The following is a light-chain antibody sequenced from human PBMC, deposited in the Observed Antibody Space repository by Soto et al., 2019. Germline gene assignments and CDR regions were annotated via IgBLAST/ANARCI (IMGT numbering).Light chain of an antibody. J-gene: IGKJ1*01. Sequence: DIQMTQSPSSLSASVGDRVTITCRASQGISNYLNWYQQKPGKAPYLLISDVSSLERGVPSRFSGSGSGTEFTLTISSMQPDDFATFYCQQYNGYSRTFGQGTKVDI. CDR2: DVS. CDR1: QGISNY. V-gene: IGKV1-16*01. CDR3: QQYNGYSRT.